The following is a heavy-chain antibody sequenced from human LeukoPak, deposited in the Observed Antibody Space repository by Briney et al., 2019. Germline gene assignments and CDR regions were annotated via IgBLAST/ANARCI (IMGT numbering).Heavy chain of an antibody. Sequence: GESLRLSCAASGFTFSSHWMHWVRQAPGKGLVWVSRVNPQGSGTSYTDSVKGRFTISRDNAKDALHLRMDNLRVEDTAVYYCARARWSSTGWFLGYWGQGTLVTVSS. V-gene: IGHV3-74*01. CDR1: GFTFSSHW. CDR3: ARARWSSTGWFLGY. J-gene: IGHJ4*02. D-gene: IGHD6-19*01. CDR2: VNPQGSGT.